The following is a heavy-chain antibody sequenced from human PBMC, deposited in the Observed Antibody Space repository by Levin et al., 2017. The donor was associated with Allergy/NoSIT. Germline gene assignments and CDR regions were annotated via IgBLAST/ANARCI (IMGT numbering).Heavy chain of an antibody. CDR3: ARHPPDITGWAFDI. D-gene: IGHD1-14*01. J-gene: IGHJ3*02. V-gene: IGHV5-51*01. CDR1: GYSFASYW. CDR2: IWPPDSDT. Sequence: GGSLRLSCKGSGYSFASYWIGWVRQMPGEGLEWMGIIWPPDSDTRYSPSFQGQVTISADKSLSTAYLQWSSLKASDTAIYYCARHPPDITGWAFDIWGQGTMVTVSS.